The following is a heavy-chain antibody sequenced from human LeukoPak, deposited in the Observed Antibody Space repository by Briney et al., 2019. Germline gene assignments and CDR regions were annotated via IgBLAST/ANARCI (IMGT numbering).Heavy chain of an antibody. CDR1: VYTFTSYG. Sequence: GGSVNVTGKCSVYTFTSYGIGWVRQAPAKQLEWMGWISTYNGKRNYAQKFQDRVTMTTDTSTSTAYMELRSLRSDDTAIYHCAKNYYYDNTGYWGAFDIWGQGTMVTVSS. CDR3: AKNYYYDNTGYWGAFDI. V-gene: IGHV1-18*01. D-gene: IGHD3-22*01. CDR2: ISTYNGKR. J-gene: IGHJ3*02.